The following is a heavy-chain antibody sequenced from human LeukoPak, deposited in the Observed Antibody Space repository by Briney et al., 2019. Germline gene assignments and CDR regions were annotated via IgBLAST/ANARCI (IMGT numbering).Heavy chain of an antibody. V-gene: IGHV3-30*03. J-gene: IGHJ4*02. D-gene: IGHD5-18*01. CDR3: AVTWIQLWDY. Sequence: PGRSLRLSCAASGFTFSSYGMHWVRQAPGKGLEWVAVISYDGSNKYYADSVKGRFTISRDNSKNTLYLQMNSLRAEDTAVYYCAVTWIQLWDYWGQGTLVTVSS. CDR1: GFTFSSYG. CDR2: ISYDGSNK.